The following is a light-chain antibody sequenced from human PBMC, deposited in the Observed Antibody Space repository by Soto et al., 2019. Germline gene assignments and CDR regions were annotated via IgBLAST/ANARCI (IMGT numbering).Light chain of an antibody. J-gene: IGKJ1*01. Sequence: DIQMTQSPSTLAASLGDRVTITCRASQSISSYLNWYQQKPGKAPKLLIYAASSLQSGVPSRFSGSGSGTDFTLTISSLQPEDFATYYCQQYNSYPWTFGQGTKVDIK. V-gene: IGKV1-39*01. CDR2: AAS. CDR3: QQYNSYPWT. CDR1: QSISSY.